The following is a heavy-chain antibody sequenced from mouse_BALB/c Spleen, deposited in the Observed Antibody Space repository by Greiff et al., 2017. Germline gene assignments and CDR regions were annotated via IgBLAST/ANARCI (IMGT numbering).Heavy chain of an antibody. J-gene: IGHJ2*01. D-gene: IGHD2-3*01. CDR1: GYTFTDYA. CDR3: AREDDVIDY. Sequence: VQLQQSGAELVRPGVSVKISCKGSGYTFTDYAMHWVKQSHAKSLEWIGVISTYYGDASYNQKFKGKATMTVDKSSSTAYMELARLTSEDSAIYYCAREDDVIDYWGQGTTLTVSS. CDR2: ISTYYGDA. V-gene: IGHV1S137*01.